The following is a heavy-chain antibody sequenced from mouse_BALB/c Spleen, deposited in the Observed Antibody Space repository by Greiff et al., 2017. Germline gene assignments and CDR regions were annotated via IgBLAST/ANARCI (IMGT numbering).Heavy chain of an antibody. V-gene: IGHV5-6-5*01. D-gene: IGHD2-3*01. CDR1: GFTFSSYA. J-gene: IGHJ2*01. CDR3: AREWRLLNYFDY. Sequence: DVQLVESGGGLVKPGGSLKLSCAASGFTFSSYAMSWVRQTPEKRLEWVASISSGGSTYYPDSVKGRFTISRDNARNILYLQMSSLRSEDTAMYYCAREWRLLNYFDYWGQGTTLTVSS. CDR2: ISSGGST.